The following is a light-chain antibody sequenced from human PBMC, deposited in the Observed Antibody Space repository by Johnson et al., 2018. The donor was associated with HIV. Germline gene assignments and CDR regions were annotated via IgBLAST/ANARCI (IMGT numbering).Light chain of an antibody. CDR1: SSNIANIY. CDR2: DNN. CDR3: GTWDSSLSDYV. Sequence: QSVLTQPPSVSAAPGQKVTISCSGSSSNIANIYVSWYQQLPGTAPKLLIYDNNNRPSGIPDRFSGSKSGPSATLGITGLQPGDEADYYCGTWDSSLSDYVFGTGTKVTVL. V-gene: IGLV1-51*01. J-gene: IGLJ1*01.